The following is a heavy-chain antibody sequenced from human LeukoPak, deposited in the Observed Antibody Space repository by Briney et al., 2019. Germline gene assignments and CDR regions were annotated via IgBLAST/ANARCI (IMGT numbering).Heavy chain of an antibody. CDR1: GFTFDDYT. J-gene: IGHJ4*02. Sequence: QPGGSLRLSCAASGFTFDDYTMHWVRQAPGKGLEWVSGISWNSGRIGYVDSVKGRFTISRDNAKNSLYLQMNSLRAEDTALYYCARDGIRYCSGGSCAGLFDYWGQGTLVTVSS. D-gene: IGHD2-15*01. V-gene: IGHV3-9*01. CDR3: ARDGIRYCSGGSCAGLFDY. CDR2: ISWNSGRI.